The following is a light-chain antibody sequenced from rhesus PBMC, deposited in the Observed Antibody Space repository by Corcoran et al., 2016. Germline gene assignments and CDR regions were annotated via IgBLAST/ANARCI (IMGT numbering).Light chain of an antibody. V-gene: IGKV1-66*01. CDR3: QQYNNSPLT. Sequence: DIQMTQSPSSLSASVGDRVTITCRASQGIKNYLSWYQQKPGKAPKPLIYYASRLETGVPYRFRGSRSWKAYTLTISSLQPEDIATYYCQQYNNSPLTFGGGTKVEIK. CDR1: QGIKNY. CDR2: YAS. J-gene: IGKJ4*01.